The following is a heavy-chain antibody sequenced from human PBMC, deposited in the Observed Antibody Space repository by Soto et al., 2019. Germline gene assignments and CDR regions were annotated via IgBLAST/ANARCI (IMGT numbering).Heavy chain of an antibody. D-gene: IGHD2-2*01. CDR2: ISYDGSNK. Sequence: GGSLRLSCAASGFTFSSYGMHWVRQAPGKGLEWVAVISYDGSNKYYADSVKGRFTISRDNAKNTLYLQMNSLRAEDTAVYYCARDLRGYCSSTSCYAFHYFDYWGQGTLVTVSS. V-gene: IGHV3-30*03. J-gene: IGHJ4*02. CDR1: GFTFSSYG. CDR3: ARDLRGYCSSTSCYAFHYFDY.